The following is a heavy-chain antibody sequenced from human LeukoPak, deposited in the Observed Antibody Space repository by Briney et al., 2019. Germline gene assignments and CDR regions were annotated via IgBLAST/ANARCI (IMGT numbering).Heavy chain of an antibody. V-gene: IGHV3-7*01. CDR1: GFTFSSYW. CDR2: IKQDGSEK. J-gene: IGHJ3*02. Sequence: PGGSLRLSCAASGFTFSSYWMSWVRQAPGKGLEWVANIKQDGSEKYYVDSVKGRFTISRDNAKNSLYLQMNSLRAEDTAVYYCARETYYYDSSAYSRAFDIWDQGTMVTVSS. D-gene: IGHD3-22*01. CDR3: ARETYYYDSSAYSRAFDI.